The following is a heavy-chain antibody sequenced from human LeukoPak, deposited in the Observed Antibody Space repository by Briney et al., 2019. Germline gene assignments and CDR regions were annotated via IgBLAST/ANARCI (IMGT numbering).Heavy chain of an antibody. Sequence: GASVNVSCKASGYTFTNYGLSWVRQAPGQGLEWMGWINTNTGNPKSAQGFTERFVFSLDASVSTAYLQISSLKAADTAVYYCARSYGAFEGATYYYYGMDVWGQGTTVTVSS. CDR3: ARSYGAFEGATYYYYGMDV. CDR1: GYTFTNYG. J-gene: IGHJ6*02. CDR2: INTNTGNP. D-gene: IGHD3-10*01. V-gene: IGHV7-4-1*02.